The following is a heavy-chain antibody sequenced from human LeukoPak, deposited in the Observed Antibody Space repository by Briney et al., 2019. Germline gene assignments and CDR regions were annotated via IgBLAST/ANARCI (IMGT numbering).Heavy chain of an antibody. CDR2: ISSSSRDI. CDR1: GFTFSSFT. V-gene: IGHV3-21*01. J-gene: IGHJ3*02. CDR3: ARMTGGSDGLDM. D-gene: IGHD2-15*01. Sequence: GGSLRLSCAASGFTFSSFTMNWVRQAPGKGLEWVAAISSSSRDIFYADSVKGRFSISRDNTQNSLYLQMNSLRAEDTAVYYCARMTGGSDGLDMWGQGTMVTVYS.